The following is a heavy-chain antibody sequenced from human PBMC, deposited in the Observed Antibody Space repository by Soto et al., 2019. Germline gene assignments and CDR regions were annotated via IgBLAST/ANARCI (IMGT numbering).Heavy chain of an antibody. J-gene: IGHJ4*02. CDR2: INPNSGGT. CDR3: ARPLYSSSGY. Sequence: AASVKVSCKASGYIFTGYYMHWVRQAPGQGLEWMGWINPNSGGTNYAQRFQGRVTMTRDTSISTAYMELSRLRSDDTAVYYCARPLYSSSGYWGQGTLVTV. D-gene: IGHD6-19*01. V-gene: IGHV1-2*02. CDR1: GYIFTGYY.